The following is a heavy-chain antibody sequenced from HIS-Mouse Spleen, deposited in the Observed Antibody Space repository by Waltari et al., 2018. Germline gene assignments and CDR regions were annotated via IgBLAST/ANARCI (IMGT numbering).Heavy chain of an antibody. CDR1: GFTFSSYA. V-gene: IGHV3-23*01. CDR3: AKQDLGIRKNYFDY. Sequence: EVQLLESGGGLVQPGGSLRLSCAASGFTFSSYAMSWVRQAPGKGVGWVSAISGRGGRTDYAESVKGRFTISRDNSKNTLYLQMNSLRAEDTAVYYCAKQDLGIRKNYFDYWGQGTLVTVSS. CDR2: ISGRGGRT. D-gene: IGHD7-27*01. J-gene: IGHJ4*02.